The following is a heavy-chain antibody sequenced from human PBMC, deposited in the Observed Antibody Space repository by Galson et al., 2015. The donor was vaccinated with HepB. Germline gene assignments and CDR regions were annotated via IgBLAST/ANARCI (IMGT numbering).Heavy chain of an antibody. CDR3: ARDPFAYSGGH. V-gene: IGHV3-23*01. Sequence: SLRLSCAASGFTFSNYAMSWVRQAPGKGLEWVSAISGSGDSTYHADSVKGRFTISRDNSKNTLYLQMNSLRAEDTAVYYCARDPFAYSGGHWGQGTLVTVSS. J-gene: IGHJ4*02. CDR1: GFTFSNYA. CDR2: ISGSGDST. D-gene: IGHD2-15*01.